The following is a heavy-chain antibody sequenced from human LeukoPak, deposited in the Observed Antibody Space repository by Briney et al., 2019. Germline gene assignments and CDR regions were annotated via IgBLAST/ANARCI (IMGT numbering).Heavy chain of an antibody. V-gene: IGHV3-9*01. Sequence: GGSLRLSCAVSGFTFRSYAMNWVRQAPGKGLEWVSGISWNSYTIGYADSVKGRFTISRDNAKNSLYLQMNSLRAEDTALYYCTKDRGASWYRDLDIWGQGTRVTVSS. J-gene: IGHJ3*02. CDR1: GFTFRSYA. CDR3: TKDRGASWYRDLDI. D-gene: IGHD6-13*01. CDR2: ISWNSYTI.